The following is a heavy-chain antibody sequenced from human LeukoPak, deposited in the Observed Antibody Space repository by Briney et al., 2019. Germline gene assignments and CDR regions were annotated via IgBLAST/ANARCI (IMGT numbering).Heavy chain of an antibody. CDR1: GYTFTGYY. CDR2: INPNSGGT. D-gene: IGHD5-12*01. CDR3: ARGGYDLRTALDY. J-gene: IGHJ4*02. V-gene: IGHV1-2*02. Sequence: ASVKVSCKASGYTFTGYYMHWVRQAPGQGLEWMGWINPNSGGTNYAQKFQGRVTMTRDTSIGTAYMELSRLRSDDTAVYYCARGGYDLRTALDYWGQGTLVTVSS.